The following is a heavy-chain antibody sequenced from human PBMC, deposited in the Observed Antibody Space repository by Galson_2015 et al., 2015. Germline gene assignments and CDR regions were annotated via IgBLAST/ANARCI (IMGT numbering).Heavy chain of an antibody. J-gene: IGHJ4*02. CDR3: ARDGSGPVEFDS. CDR1: GFNFHGYW. CDR2: IKEDGIEK. D-gene: IGHD1-1*01. Sequence: SLRLSCAASGFNFHGYWMSWVRQAPGKGLEWVANIKEDGIEKDYVDSLKGRFTISRDNAKNSLYLHMTSLRAEDTAVYYCARDGSGPVEFDSWGQGTLVTVSS. V-gene: IGHV3-7*01.